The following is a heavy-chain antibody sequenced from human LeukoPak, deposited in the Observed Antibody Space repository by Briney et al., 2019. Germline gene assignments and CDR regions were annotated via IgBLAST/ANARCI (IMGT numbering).Heavy chain of an antibody. D-gene: IGHD3-10*01. V-gene: IGHV3-21*01. CDR2: ISSSSSYT. CDR3: AGFGSGSNLDAFDI. Sequence: GGSLRLSCAASGFIFSDYSLNWVRQAPGKGLEWVSSISSSSSYTKSANSVKGRFTISRDNAKNSLYLQMNSLRDEDTAVYYCAGFGSGSNLDAFDIWGQGTMVTVST. J-gene: IGHJ3*02. CDR1: GFIFSDYS.